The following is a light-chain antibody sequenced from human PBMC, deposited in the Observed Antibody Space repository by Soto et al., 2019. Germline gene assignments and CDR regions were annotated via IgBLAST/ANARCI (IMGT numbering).Light chain of an antibody. V-gene: IGKV3-15*01. Sequence: EIVMTQSPATLSVSPGERATLSCRAGQGVTTNFAWYQQKSGQSPRLLIYDVSTRATGVPARFSGSGSGTDFTLTISRLEPEDFAVYYCQQYGSSGTFGQGTKVDIK. CDR1: QGVTTN. CDR2: DVS. CDR3: QQYGSSGT. J-gene: IGKJ1*01.